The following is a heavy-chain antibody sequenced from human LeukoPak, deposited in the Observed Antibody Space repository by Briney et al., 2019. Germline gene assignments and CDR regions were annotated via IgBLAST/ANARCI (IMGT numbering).Heavy chain of an antibody. D-gene: IGHD2-15*01. CDR1: GFTFSNYA. CDR2: ISSNGGIT. Sequence: PGGSLRLSCSASGFTFSNYAMHWVRQAPGKGLEYVSDISSNGGITYYADSVKGRFTVSRDNSKNMLYLQMNSLRAEDTAVYYCVKDGYPVVVAATLDYWGQGILVTVSS. V-gene: IGHV3-64D*09. J-gene: IGHJ4*02. CDR3: VKDGYPVVVAATLDY.